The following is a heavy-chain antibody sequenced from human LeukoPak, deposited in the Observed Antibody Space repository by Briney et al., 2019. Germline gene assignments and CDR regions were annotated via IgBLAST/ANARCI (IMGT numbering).Heavy chain of an antibody. J-gene: IGHJ6*03. Sequence: GGSLRLSCAASGFTFSSYGMHWVRQAPGKGLEWVAFIRYDGSNEYYADSVKGRFTISRDNSKNTLYLQMNSRRAEDTAVYYCAKGPYCSGGTCYLNYYYMDVWGKGTTVTVSS. D-gene: IGHD2-15*01. V-gene: IGHV3-30*02. CDR1: GFTFSSYG. CDR2: IRYDGSNE. CDR3: AKGPYCSGGTCYLNYYYMDV.